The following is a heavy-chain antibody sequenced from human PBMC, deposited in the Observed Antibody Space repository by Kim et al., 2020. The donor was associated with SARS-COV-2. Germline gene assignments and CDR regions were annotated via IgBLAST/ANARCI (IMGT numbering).Heavy chain of an antibody. CDR3: SRIPHGDIYVYFDY. D-gene: IGHD3-16*01. V-gene: IGHV4-59*01. J-gene: IGHJ4*02. CDR1: GDSITSNS. Sequence: SETLSLTCTVSGDSITSNSRAWIRQPPGRGLEWVAYIFYNGRTMYNPSSESRVTISADTYMTQSYLRLSSLTAADTAVFYCSRIPHGDIYVYFDYWGKVT. CDR2: IFYNGRT.